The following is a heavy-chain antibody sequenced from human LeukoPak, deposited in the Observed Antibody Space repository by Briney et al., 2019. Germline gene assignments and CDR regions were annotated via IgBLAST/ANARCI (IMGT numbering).Heavy chain of an antibody. CDR2: IKNDGSEK. CDR3: ARVGTAEGTLEDY. J-gene: IGHJ4*02. Sequence: GESLRLSCAASGFTFSVYWMSWVRQPPGRGLEWAANIKNDGSEKYYVDSVKGRFTISRDNAKNSLYLQMNSLRAEDTAVYYCARVGTAEGTLEDYWGQGTLVTVSS. D-gene: IGHD6-13*01. CDR1: GFTFSVYW. V-gene: IGHV3-7*01.